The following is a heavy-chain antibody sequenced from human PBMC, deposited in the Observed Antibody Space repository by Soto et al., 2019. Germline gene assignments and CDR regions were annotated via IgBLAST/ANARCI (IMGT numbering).Heavy chain of an antibody. V-gene: IGHV1-18*04. D-gene: IGHD5-12*01. J-gene: IGHJ4*02. CDR3: ERDALGGPSLATIHFDQ. CDR1: GYTFTSHG. Sequence: QVQLVQSGAEVKKPGASMKVSCKASGYTFTSHGISWVRQAPGQELEWMGWNNVYNGDTNYARKFQGRVSMTADSSPNKASLELRSLRSDDTAVYHCERDALGGPSLATIHFDQWGQGTLANV. CDR2: NNVYNGDT.